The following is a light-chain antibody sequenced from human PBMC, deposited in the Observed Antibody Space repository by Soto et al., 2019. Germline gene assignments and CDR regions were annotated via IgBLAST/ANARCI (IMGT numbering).Light chain of an antibody. V-gene: IGKV3-15*01. J-gene: IGKJ1*01. Sequence: IERPQYPATLSLSPGERVTLSCRASESVSTNLAWYQQKAGQAPRLLIYGASTRATGIPARFSGSGSGTEFTLTISSLQSEDFAVYYCQQYSIWRTFGQGTKVAIK. CDR3: QQYSIWRT. CDR2: GAS. CDR1: ESVSTN.